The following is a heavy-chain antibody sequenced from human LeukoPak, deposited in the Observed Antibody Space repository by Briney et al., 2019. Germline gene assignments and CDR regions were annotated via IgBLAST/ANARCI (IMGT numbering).Heavy chain of an antibody. CDR2: ISGSGSST. J-gene: IGHJ4*02. Sequence: GGSLRLSCAASGFTFSSYAMSWVRQAPGKGLEWVSAISGSGSSTYYADSVKGRFTISRDNSKNTLYLQMNSLRAEDTAVYYCAKPGLVLLWFGELFYWGQGTLVTVSS. V-gene: IGHV3-23*01. D-gene: IGHD3-10*01. CDR1: GFTFSSYA. CDR3: AKPGLVLLWFGELFY.